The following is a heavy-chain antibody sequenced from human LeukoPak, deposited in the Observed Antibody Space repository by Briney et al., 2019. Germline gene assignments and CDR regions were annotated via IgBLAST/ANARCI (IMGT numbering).Heavy chain of an antibody. CDR3: ARGVIRNYYDSSGYYHPHFDY. J-gene: IGHJ4*02. D-gene: IGHD3-22*01. Sequence: GASVKVSCKASGGTFSSYAISWVRQAPGQGLERMGGIIPIFGTANYAQKFQGRVTITADESTSTAYMELSSLRSEDTAVYYCARGVIRNYYDSSGYYHPHFDYWGQGTLVTVSS. CDR2: IIPIFGTA. V-gene: IGHV1-69*13. CDR1: GGTFSSYA.